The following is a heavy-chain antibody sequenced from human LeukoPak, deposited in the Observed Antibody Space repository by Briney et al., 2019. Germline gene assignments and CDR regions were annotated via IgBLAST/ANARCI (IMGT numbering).Heavy chain of an antibody. Sequence: GGSLRLACAASGFTFSSYVMRWVRQAPGEGLECVSIIGTMGGDIHYPDSVNGRFSMSRDNSKNTLSLQMNSLRVDDPAVYYCARDPKWGSGYWGQGTLVTVSS. J-gene: IGHJ4*02. V-gene: IGHV3-23*01. CDR2: IGTMGGDI. CDR1: GFTFSSYV. CDR3: ARDPKWGSGY. D-gene: IGHD7-27*01.